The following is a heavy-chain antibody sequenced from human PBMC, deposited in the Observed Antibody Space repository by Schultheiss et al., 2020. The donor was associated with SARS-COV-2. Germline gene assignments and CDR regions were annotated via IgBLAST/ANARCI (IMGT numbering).Heavy chain of an antibody. CDR2: IYYSGST. V-gene: IGHV4-39*01. J-gene: IGHJ4*02. CDR3: ARLTPEWELLNFDY. CDR1: GGSISSGSYY. Sequence: SETLSLTCTVSGGSISSGSYYWGWIRQPPGKGLEWIGSIYYSGSTYYNPSLKSRVTISVDTSNNQFSLKLSSVTAADTAVYYCARLTPEWELLNFDYWGQGTLVTVSS. D-gene: IGHD1-26*01.